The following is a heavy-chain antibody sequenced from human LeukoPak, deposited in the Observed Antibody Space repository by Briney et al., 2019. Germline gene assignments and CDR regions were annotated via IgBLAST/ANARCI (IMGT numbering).Heavy chain of an antibody. CDR3: ARARGYCSGGSCYQKYFQH. CDR2: INHSGST. Sequence: SETLSLTCAVYGGSFSGYYWSWIRQPPGKGLEWIGEINHSGSTNYNPSLKSRVTISVDTSKNQLSLKLSSVTAADTAVYYCARARGYCSGGSCYQKYFQHWGQGTLVTASS. V-gene: IGHV4-34*01. CDR1: GGSFSGYY. J-gene: IGHJ1*01. D-gene: IGHD2-15*01.